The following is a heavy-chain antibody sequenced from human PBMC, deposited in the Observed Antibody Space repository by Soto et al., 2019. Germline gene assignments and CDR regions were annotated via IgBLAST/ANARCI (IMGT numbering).Heavy chain of an antibody. CDR2: INTNNGVT. CDR1: GYSFTGYY. V-gene: IGHV1-2*02. D-gene: IGHD7-27*01. J-gene: IGHJ3*02. Sequence: DSVQLSCKASGYSFTGYYLHWVRQAPGQGLEWMGWINTNNGVTHHAQSFQGRVTMTRDTSISTAYMEMSRMRADDTAVYYCARGPNWGSGDGFDIWGQ. CDR3: ARGPNWGSGDGFDI.